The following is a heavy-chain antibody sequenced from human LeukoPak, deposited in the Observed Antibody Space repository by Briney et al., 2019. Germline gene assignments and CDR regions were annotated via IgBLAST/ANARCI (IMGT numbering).Heavy chain of an antibody. V-gene: IGHV3-23*01. D-gene: IGHD2-2*01. Sequence: GGALRLSCAASGFTFSSYAMNWGRQAPGKGLDWVSTISGSGDSTSSADSVKGRFTISRDNSKTALYLQMNSLRTDDTAVYYCAKGCSGPGCYAHYRGEGTLVTVSS. CDR1: GFTFSSYA. J-gene: IGHJ4*02. CDR2: ISGSGDST. CDR3: AKGCSGPGCYAHY.